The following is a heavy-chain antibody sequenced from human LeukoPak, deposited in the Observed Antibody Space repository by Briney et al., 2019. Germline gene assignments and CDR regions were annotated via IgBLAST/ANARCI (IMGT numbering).Heavy chain of an antibody. V-gene: IGHV3-23*01. CDR3: AKVLSKGGGYYLTDY. Sequence: PGGSLRLSCAASGFTFSSYAMTWVRQAPGEGLEWVSAISPSGGDTYYADSVQGRFSISRDDSKNTLYLQMNSLRPEDTAVYYCAKVLSKGGGYYLTDYWGQGTLVTVSS. D-gene: IGHD3-22*01. J-gene: IGHJ4*02. CDR2: ISPSGGDT. CDR1: GFTFSSYA.